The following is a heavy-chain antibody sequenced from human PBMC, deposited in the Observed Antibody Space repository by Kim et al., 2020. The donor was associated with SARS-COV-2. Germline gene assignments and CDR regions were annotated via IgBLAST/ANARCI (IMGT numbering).Heavy chain of an antibody. CDR2: IRGNSDGT. CDR1: GFSFGDYA. CDR3: VKDRSYYGHPYIHRGMD. V-gene: IGHV3-23*01. Sequence: GGSLRLSCAASGFSFGDYAMSWVRQAPGQGLEWVSSIRGNSDGTFSAASVRGRFATSRDNSKNTRYLQMNNLKAEDTALYYCVKDRSYYGHPYIHRGMD. J-gene: IGHJ6*01. D-gene: IGHD3-22*01.